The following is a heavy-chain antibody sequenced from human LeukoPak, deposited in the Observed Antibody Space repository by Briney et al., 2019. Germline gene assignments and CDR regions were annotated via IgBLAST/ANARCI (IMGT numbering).Heavy chain of an antibody. CDR2: MNPNSDNT. V-gene: IGHV1-8*01. J-gene: IGHJ6*02. CDR3: ARVGLMYQLLLDDYYYGMDV. D-gene: IGHD2-2*01. Sequence: ASVKVSCKASGYTFTSYDINWVRQATGQGLEWMGWMNPNSDNTGYAQKFQGRVTMTRNTSISTAYMELSSLRSEDTAVYYCARVGLMYQLLLDDYYYGMDVWGQGTTVTVSS. CDR1: GYTFTSYD.